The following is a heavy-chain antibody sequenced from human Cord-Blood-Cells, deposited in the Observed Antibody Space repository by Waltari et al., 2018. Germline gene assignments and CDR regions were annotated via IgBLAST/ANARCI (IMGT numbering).Heavy chain of an antibody. Sequence: QVQLQQWGAGLLKPSETLSLTCAVYGGSFSGYYWSWIRQPPGKGLEWIGEINHSGSTNYNPSLKSRGTISVDTSKNQFSLKLSSVTAADTAVYYCARVLQRYFDLWGRGTLVTVSS. V-gene: IGHV4-34*01. CDR3: ARVLQRYFDL. CDR2: INHSGST. J-gene: IGHJ2*01. CDR1: GGSFSGYY.